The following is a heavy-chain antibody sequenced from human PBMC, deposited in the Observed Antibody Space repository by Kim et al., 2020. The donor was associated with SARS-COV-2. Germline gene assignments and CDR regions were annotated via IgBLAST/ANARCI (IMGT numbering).Heavy chain of an antibody. D-gene: IGHD6-19*01. V-gene: IGHV3-30*18. CDR2: ISYDGSNK. Sequence: GGSLRLSCAASGFTFSSYGMHWVRQAPGKGLEWVAVISYDGSNKYYADSVKGRFTISRDNSKNTLYLQMNSLRAEDTAVYYCANTPRGGSGWYVSPLGIAYWGQGTLVTVSS. J-gene: IGHJ4*02. CDR1: GFTFSSYG. CDR3: ANTPRGGSGWYVSPLGIAY.